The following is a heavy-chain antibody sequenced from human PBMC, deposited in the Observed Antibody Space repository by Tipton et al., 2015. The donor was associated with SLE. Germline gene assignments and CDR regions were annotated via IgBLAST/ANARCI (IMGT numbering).Heavy chain of an antibody. CDR3: ARAASSSSGDYFDY. CDR1: GFTVSSNY. J-gene: IGHJ4*02. V-gene: IGHV3-48*03. D-gene: IGHD6-6*01. Sequence: GSLRLSCAASGFTVSSNYMNWVRQAPGKGLEWVSYISSSGSTIYYADSVKGRFTISRDNAKNSLYLQMNSLRAEDTAVYYCARAASSSSGDYFDYWGQGTLVTVSS. CDR2: ISSSGSTI.